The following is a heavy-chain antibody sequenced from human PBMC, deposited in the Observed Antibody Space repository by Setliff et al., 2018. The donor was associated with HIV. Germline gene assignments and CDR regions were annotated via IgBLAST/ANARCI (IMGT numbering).Heavy chain of an antibody. J-gene: IGHJ4*02. Sequence: PSETLSLTCAVYGGSFSGYYWSWIRQPPGKGLEWIGEINHRGSTNCNPSLKSRVSISVDTSKNQFSLKLSSVTAADTAVYYCATLKMATIYRDFDYWGQGTLVTV. CDR1: GGSFSGYY. CDR2: INHRGST. D-gene: IGHD5-12*01. V-gene: IGHV4-34*01. CDR3: ATLKMATIYRDFDY.